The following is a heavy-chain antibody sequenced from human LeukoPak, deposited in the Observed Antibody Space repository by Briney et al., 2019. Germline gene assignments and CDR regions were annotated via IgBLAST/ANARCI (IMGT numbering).Heavy chain of an antibody. CDR1: GYSISSGYY. CDR2: IYHSGST. J-gene: IGHJ4*02. V-gene: IGHV4-38-2*02. CDR3: ARGDIAYFDY. D-gene: IGHD5-12*01. Sequence: SETLSLTCTVSGYSISSGYYWGWIRQPPGKGLEWIGSIYHSGSTYYNPSLKSRVTISVDTSKNQFSLKLSSVTAADTAVYYCARGDIAYFDYWGQGTLVTVSS.